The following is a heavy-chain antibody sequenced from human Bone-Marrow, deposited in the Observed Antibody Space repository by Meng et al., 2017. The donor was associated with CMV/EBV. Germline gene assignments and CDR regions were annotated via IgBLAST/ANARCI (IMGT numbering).Heavy chain of an antibody. CDR1: GGSFGSFY. V-gene: IGHV4-34*01. CDR3: ARQPATIFGVVINYYYYGMDV. D-gene: IGHD3-3*01. CDR2: INHSGSA. J-gene: IGHJ6*01. Sequence: SETLSLTCAVSGGSFGSFYWSWIRQPPGKGLEWVGAINHSGSANYNPSLKSRVTISVDTSKNQFSLKLSSVTAADTAVYYCARQPATIFGVVINYYYYGMDVWGQGTTVTVSS.